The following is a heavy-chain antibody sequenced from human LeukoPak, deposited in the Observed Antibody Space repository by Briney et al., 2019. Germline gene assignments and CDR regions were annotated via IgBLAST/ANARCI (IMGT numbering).Heavy chain of an antibody. D-gene: IGHD3-22*01. CDR1: GSTFSDYY. CDR2: ISSSGSTM. CDR3: ARGQYYYDSSGYYNWFDP. J-gene: IGHJ5*02. V-gene: IGHV3-11*01. Sequence: GGSLRLSCAASGSTFSDYYMSWIRQAPGKGLEWVSYISSSGSTMYYADSVKGRFTISRDNAKNSLYLQMNSLRAEDTAVYYCARGQYYYDSSGYYNWFDPWGQGTLVTVSS.